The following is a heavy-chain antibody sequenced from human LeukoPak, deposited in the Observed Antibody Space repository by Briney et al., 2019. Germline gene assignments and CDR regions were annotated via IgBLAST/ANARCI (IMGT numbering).Heavy chain of an antibody. CDR1: GGSFSGYC. J-gene: IGHJ4*02. V-gene: IGHV4-59*12. D-gene: IGHD3-10*01. CDR3: ARDRVRGVIIDRDGNYYFDY. CDR2: IYYSGST. Sequence: SETLSLTCAVYGGSFSGYCWSWIRQSPGKGLEWIGYIYYSGSTNYNPSLKSRVTMSVNTSKNQFSLKLSSVTAADTAVYYCARDRVRGVIIDRDGNYYFDYWGQGTLVTVSS.